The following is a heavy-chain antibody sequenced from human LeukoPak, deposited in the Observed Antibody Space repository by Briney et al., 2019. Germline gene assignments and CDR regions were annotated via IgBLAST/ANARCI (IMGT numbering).Heavy chain of an antibody. V-gene: IGHV4-39*01. Sequence: SETLSLTCTVSGGSISSYYWGWIRQSPGESFEWLGSIFYSGNTYYSPSLKSRVSISVDASKNQFSLKLSSVTAADTAVYYCSRLCATDYYYYYYMDVWGKGTTVTISS. CDR1: GGSISSYY. CDR3: SRLCATDYYYYYYMDV. J-gene: IGHJ6*03. CDR2: IFYSGNT. D-gene: IGHD1-26*01.